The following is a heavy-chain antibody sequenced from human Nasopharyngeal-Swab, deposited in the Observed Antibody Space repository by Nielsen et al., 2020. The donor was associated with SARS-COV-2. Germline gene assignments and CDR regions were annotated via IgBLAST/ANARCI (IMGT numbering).Heavy chain of an antibody. Sequence: GGSLRLSCAASGFTFSSYAMSWVRQAPGKGLEWVSAISGSGGSTYYADSVKGRFTISRDNSKNTLYPQMNSLRAEDTAVYYCAKDREATYYYGSGSFDHWGQGTLVTVSS. CDR1: GFTFSSYA. D-gene: IGHD3-10*01. CDR3: AKDREATYYYGSGSFDH. J-gene: IGHJ4*02. CDR2: ISGSGGST. V-gene: IGHV3-23*01.